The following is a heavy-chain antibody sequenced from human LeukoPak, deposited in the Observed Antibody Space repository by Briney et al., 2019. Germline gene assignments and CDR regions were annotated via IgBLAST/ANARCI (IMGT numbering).Heavy chain of an antibody. CDR1: GFTFSSYG. Sequence: GRSLRLSCAASGFTFSSYGMHWVPQAPGKGLEWLAAISHDGSKKYYADSVNGRFTISRDNSKNTLWLQMNSLRAEDTAVYYCAKWDYAGMTRAFDIWGQGTLVTFSS. D-gene: IGHD3-16*01. CDR2: ISHDGSKK. V-gene: IGHV3-30*18. CDR3: AKWDYAGMTRAFDI. J-gene: IGHJ3*02.